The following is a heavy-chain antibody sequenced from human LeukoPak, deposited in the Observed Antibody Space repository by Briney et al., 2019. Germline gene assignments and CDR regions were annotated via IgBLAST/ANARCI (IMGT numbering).Heavy chain of an antibody. CDR2: IYYSGST. J-gene: IGHJ6*03. V-gene: IGHV4-39*01. CDR3: ARCVGAYYDFWSGYYPDYYYMDV. CDR1: GGSISSSSYY. D-gene: IGHD3-3*01. Sequence: SETLSLTCTVSGGSISSSSYYWGWIRQPPGKGLEWIGSIYYSGSTYYNPSLKSRVTISVDTSKNQFSLKLSSVTAADTAVYYCARCVGAYYDFWSGYYPDYYYMDVWGKGTTVTVSS.